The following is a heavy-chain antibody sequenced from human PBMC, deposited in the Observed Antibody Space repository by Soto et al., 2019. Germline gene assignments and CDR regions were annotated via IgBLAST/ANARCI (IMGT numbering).Heavy chain of an antibody. CDR1: GAFPSSGVYY. CDR2: NHHGGNT. V-gene: IGHV4-30-2*01. CDR3: ATQVVVTSYYSDY. J-gene: IGHJ4*02. Sequence: RSLACAVSGAFPSSGVYYWAWLRPPLGNGLEWICYNHHGGNTYPNPALRSRLTMSVDRSKNQFAPKLSSVTATDTPISDGATQVVVTSYYSDYWGPGTLVTVSA. D-gene: IGHD3-22*01.